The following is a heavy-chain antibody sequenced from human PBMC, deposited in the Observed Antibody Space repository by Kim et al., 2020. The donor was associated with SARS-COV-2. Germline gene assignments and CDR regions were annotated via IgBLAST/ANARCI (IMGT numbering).Heavy chain of an antibody. Sequence: GGSLRLSCAASGFTFSSYAMSWVRQAPGKGLEWVSAISGSGGSTYYADSVKGRFTISRDNSKNTLYLQMNSLRAEDTAVYYCAKNLSPGAALPPIYFDYWGQGTLVTVSS. CDR3: AKNLSPGAALPPIYFDY. J-gene: IGHJ4*02. CDR1: GFTFSSYA. D-gene: IGHD6-6*01. V-gene: IGHV3-23*01. CDR2: ISGSGGST.